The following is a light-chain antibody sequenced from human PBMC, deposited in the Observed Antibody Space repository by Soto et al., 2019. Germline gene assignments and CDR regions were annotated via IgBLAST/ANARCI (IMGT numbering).Light chain of an antibody. CDR1: QRVSSHY. CDR2: GAS. V-gene: IGKV3-20*01. Sequence: EIVLTQSPGTLSLSPGERATLSCSASQRVSSHYLAWYQQKPAQAPRLLIYGASNRATGIPDRFSGSGSGTDLTLTISRLEPEDFAVYYCQLYGSSSYTFGRGTKLEIK. CDR3: QLYGSSSYT. J-gene: IGKJ2*01.